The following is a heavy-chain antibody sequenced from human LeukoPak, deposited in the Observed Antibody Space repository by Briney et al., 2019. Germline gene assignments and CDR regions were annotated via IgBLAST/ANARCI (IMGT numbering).Heavy chain of an antibody. Sequence: PGGSLRLSCAASGFTFSSYAMSWVRQAPGKGLEWVSAISGSGGSTYYADSVKGRFTISRDNSKNTLYLQMNSLRAEDTAVYYCAKDKRVVVVPAAISTWGQGTLVTVSS. V-gene: IGHV3-23*01. CDR1: GFTFSSYA. CDR3: AKDKRVVVVPAAIST. D-gene: IGHD2-2*02. CDR2: ISGSGGST. J-gene: IGHJ5*02.